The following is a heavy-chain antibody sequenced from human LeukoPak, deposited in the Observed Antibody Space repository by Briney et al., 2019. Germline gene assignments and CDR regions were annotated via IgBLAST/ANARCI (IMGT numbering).Heavy chain of an antibody. D-gene: IGHD3-10*01. Sequence: GGSLRLSCAASGFTFSTYGMHWVRQAPGKGLEWVAVTSYDGSNQYYADSVKGRFTISRDNSKHTLYLQMNSLRAGDTAVYYCAKDRLVYYGSRSYFNPYYYYGLDVWGQGTTVTVSS. CDR3: AKDRLVYYGSRSYFNPYYYYGLDV. CDR2: TSYDGSNQ. CDR1: GFTFSTYG. V-gene: IGHV3-30*18. J-gene: IGHJ6*02.